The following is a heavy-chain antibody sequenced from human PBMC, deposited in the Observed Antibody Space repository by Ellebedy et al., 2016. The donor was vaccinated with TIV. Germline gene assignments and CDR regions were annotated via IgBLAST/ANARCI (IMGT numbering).Heavy chain of an antibody. Sequence: GESLKISCAASGFTFSSYAMHWVRQAPGKGLEWVAVISYDGSNKYYADSVKGRFTISRDNSKNTLYLQMNSLRAEDTAVYYCARRANYDILTGYSYYYYGMDVWGQGTTVTVSS. J-gene: IGHJ6*02. V-gene: IGHV3-30*04. CDR1: GFTFSSYA. CDR2: ISYDGSNK. CDR3: ARRANYDILTGYSYYYYGMDV. D-gene: IGHD3-9*01.